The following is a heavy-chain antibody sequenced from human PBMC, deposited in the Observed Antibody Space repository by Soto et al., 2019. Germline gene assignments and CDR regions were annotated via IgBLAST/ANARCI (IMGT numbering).Heavy chain of an antibody. Sequence: EVQLLESGGGLVQPGGSLRLSCAASGFTFSSYAMSWVRQAPGKGLEWVSAIRGSGGSAYYADSVKGRFTISRDNSKNTLYLQMNSLRAGDTAVYYCARESAVAWTFDYWGQGSLLTVSS. V-gene: IGHV3-23*01. J-gene: IGHJ4*02. CDR3: ARESAVAWTFDY. CDR1: GFTFSSYA. CDR2: IRGSGGSA. D-gene: IGHD6-19*01.